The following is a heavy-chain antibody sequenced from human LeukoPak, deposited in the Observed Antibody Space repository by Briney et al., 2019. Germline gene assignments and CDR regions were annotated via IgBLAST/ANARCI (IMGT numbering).Heavy chain of an antibody. CDR3: TRVQAGRSGLMDV. CDR2: ISYDGSNK. V-gene: IGHV3-30*03. CDR1: GFTFSSYG. J-gene: IGHJ6*02. D-gene: IGHD2-8*02. Sequence: GGSLRLSCAASGFTFSSYGMHWVRQAPGKGLEWVAVISYDGSNKYYADSVKGRFTISRDNSKNTLYLQMNSLRAEDTAVYYCTRVQAGRSGLMDVWGRGTTVTVSS.